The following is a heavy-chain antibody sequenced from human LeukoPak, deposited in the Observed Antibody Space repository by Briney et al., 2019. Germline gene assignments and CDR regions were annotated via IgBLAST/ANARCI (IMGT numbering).Heavy chain of an antibody. V-gene: IGHV3-48*04. CDR3: ARYPSFGELFYYYYGMDV. CDR2: ISSSGSTI. Sequence: GGSLRLSCAASGFTFSSYSMNWIRQAPGKGLEWVSYISSSGSTIYYADSVKGRFTISRDNAKNSLYLQMNSLRAEDTAVYYCARYPSFGELFYYYYGMDVWGQGTTVTVSS. CDR1: GFTFSSYS. J-gene: IGHJ6*02. D-gene: IGHD3-10*01.